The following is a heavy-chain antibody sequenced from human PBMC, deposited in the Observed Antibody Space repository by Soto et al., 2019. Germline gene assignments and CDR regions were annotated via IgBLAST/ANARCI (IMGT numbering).Heavy chain of an antibody. CDR2: IDYNGVT. CDR3: GKVLLGAAGQKDSDS. CDR1: GGAIYGSGYY. J-gene: IGHJ4*02. Sequence: SETLSLTCPVSGGAIYGSGYYWGWIRQPAGRGLEWIGNIDYNGVTYSNPSLKTRVKISRAASKHKFYLRLNSLTAAETALYQCGKVLLGAAGQKDSDSSGQGTLVTVS. V-gene: IGHV4-39*01. D-gene: IGHD2-15*01.